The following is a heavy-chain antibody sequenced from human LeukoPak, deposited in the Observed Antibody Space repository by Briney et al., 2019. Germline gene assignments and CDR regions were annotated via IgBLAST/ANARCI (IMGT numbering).Heavy chain of an antibody. CDR2: MNPNSGNT. J-gene: IGHJ3*02. Sequence: ASVKVSCKASGYTFTSYDINWVRQAPGQGLEWMGWMNPNSGNTGYAQKFQGRVTMTRNTSISTAYMELSSLRSEDTAVYYCARAAIPDDAFDIWGQGKMVTVPS. CDR1: GYTFTSYD. CDR3: ARAAIPDDAFDI. V-gene: IGHV1-8*01.